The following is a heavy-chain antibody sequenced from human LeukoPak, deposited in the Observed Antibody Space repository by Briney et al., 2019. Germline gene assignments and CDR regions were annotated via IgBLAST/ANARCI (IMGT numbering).Heavy chain of an antibody. CDR3: AREFFDDYVSPD. V-gene: IGHV1-2*02. CDR1: GHTFTGYY. J-gene: IGHJ4*02. CDR2: INPNSGGT. Sequence: ASVKVSCKASGHTFTGYYMHWVRQAPGQGLEWMGWINPNSGGTNYAQKFQGRVTMTRDTSISTAYMELSRLRSDDTAVYYCAREFFDDYVSPDWGQGTLVTVSS. D-gene: IGHD3-16*01.